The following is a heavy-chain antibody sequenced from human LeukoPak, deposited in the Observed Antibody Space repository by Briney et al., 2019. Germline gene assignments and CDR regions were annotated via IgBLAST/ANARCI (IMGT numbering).Heavy chain of an antibody. V-gene: IGHV3-30*04. CDR2: ISYDGSNK. D-gene: IGHD3-9*01. J-gene: IGHJ4*02. CDR1: GFTFSSYA. Sequence: GGSLRLSCAASGFTFSSYAMHWVRQAPGKGLEWVAVISYDGSNKYYADSVKGRFTISRDNSKNTLYLQMNSLRAEDTAVYYCARGNYDILTDYLDWGQGTLVTVSS. CDR3: ARGNYDILTDYLD.